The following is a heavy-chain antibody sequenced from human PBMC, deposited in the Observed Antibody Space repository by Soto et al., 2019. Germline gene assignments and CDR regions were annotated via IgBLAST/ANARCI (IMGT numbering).Heavy chain of an antibody. D-gene: IGHD2-2*01. V-gene: IGHV4-30-2*01. J-gene: IGHJ5*02. Sequence: SETLRHSYAVSGGSTSSGGYSWCWIRQPPGKGLEWIGYIYHSGSTYYNPSLKSRVTISVDRSKNQFSLKLSSVTAADTAVYYCARVPDRWGQGTLVTVS. CDR3: ARVPDR. CDR1: GGSTSSGGYS. CDR2: IYHSGST.